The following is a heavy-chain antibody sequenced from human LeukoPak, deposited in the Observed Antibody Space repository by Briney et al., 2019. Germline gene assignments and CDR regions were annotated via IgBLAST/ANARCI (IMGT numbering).Heavy chain of an antibody. CDR1: GGTFSSYA. V-gene: IGHV1-69*05. CDR3: AFINMEQSFDY. J-gene: IGHJ4*02. Sequence: GASVKVSCKASGGTFSSYAISWVRQAPGQGLEWMGGIIPIFGTANYAQKFQGRVTITTDESTSTAYMELSSLRSEDTAVYYCAFINMEQSFDYWGQGTLVTVSS. CDR2: IIPIFGTA. D-gene: IGHD1-26*01.